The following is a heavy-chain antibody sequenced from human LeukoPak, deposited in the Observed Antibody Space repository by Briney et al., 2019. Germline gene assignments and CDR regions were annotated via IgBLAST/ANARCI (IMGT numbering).Heavy chain of an antibody. J-gene: IGHJ3*02. V-gene: IGHV4-39*01. D-gene: IGHD3-22*01. CDR3: ARPYDSSGSSYDAFDI. Sequence: PSETLSLTCTVAGGSISSSSYYWGWIRPPPGKGLEGIGSIYYSGSTYYNPSLKSRVTISVDTSKNQFSLKLSSVTAADTAVYYCARPYDSSGSSYDAFDIWGQGTMVTVSS. CDR2: IYYSGST. CDR1: GGSISSSSYY.